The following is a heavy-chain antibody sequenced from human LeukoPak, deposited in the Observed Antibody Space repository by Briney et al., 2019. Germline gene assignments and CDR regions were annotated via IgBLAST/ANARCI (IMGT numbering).Heavy chain of an antibody. CDR2: IYYSGST. CDR1: GGSISSYY. J-gene: IGHJ4*02. Sequence: SETLSLTCTVSGGSISSYYWSWIRQPPGKGLEWIGYIYYSGSTNYNPSLKSRVTISVDTSKNQFSLKLSSVTAADTGVYYCARGDIVVVPAAVHFDYWGQGTLVTVSS. V-gene: IGHV4-59*01. CDR3: ARGDIVVVPAAVHFDY. D-gene: IGHD2-2*01.